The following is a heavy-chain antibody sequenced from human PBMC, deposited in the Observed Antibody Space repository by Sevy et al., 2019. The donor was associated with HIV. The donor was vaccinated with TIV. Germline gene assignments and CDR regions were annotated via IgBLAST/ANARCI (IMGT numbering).Heavy chain of an antibody. CDR3: ARDLALAYEVPAAIASDYYYGMDV. D-gene: IGHD2-2*02. V-gene: IGHV3-21*01. CDR1: GFTFSSYS. Sequence: GGSLRLSCAASGFTFSSYSMNWVRQAPGKGLEWVSSISSSSSYIYYADSVKGRFTISRDNAKNSLYLQMNSLRAEDTAVYYCARDLALAYEVPAAIASDYYYGMDVWGQGTTVTVSS. J-gene: IGHJ6*02. CDR2: ISSSSSYI.